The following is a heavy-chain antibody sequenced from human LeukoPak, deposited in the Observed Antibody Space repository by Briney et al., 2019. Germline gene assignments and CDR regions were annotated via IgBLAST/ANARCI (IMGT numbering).Heavy chain of an antibody. J-gene: IGHJ4*02. V-gene: IGHV4-31*03. Sequence: SETLSLTCTVSGGSIRSGGYYWSWIRQQPGKGLDWIGYIHYTGSTYYNPSLESRFALSVDTSKNQFSLKGTSLTAADTAVYYCASTISTNVIDYWGQGTLVTVSS. CDR3: ASTISTNVIDY. D-gene: IGHD2-8*01. CDR1: GGSIRSGGYY. CDR2: IHYTGST.